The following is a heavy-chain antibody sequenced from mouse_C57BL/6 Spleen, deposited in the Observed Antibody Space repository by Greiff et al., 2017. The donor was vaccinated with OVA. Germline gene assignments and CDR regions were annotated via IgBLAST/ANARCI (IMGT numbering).Heavy chain of an antibody. CDR3: GRNDNGLYYFDY. J-gene: IGHJ2*01. CDR2: IWSGGST. V-gene: IGHV2-2*01. CDR1: GFSLTSYG. Sequence: VKLQESGPGLVQPSQSLSITCTVSGFSLTSYGVHWVRQSPGKGLEWLGVIWSGGSTDYNAAFISRLSISQDNSKSHVFFKMNSLQADDTAIEYCGRNDNGLYYFDYWGQGTTLTVSA. D-gene: IGHD1-1*02.